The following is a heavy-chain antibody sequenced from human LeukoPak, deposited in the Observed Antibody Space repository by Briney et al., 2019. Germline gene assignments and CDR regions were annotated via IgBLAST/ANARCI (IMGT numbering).Heavy chain of an antibody. CDR2: IYPGDSYT. D-gene: IGHD1-26*01. CDR3: AREGRYSGSHTHDY. CDR1: GFIFTGYY. Sequence: GESLKISCKASGFIFTGYYIGWVRQMPGKGLEWMGIIYPGDSYTRYSPSFQGQVTMSVDKSINTAYLQWSSLKASDTAMYYCAREGRYSGSHTHDYWGQGTLVTVSS. J-gene: IGHJ4*02. V-gene: IGHV5-51*01.